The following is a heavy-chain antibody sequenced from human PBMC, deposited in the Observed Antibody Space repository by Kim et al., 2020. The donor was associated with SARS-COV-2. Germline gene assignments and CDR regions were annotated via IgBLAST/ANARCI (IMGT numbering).Heavy chain of an antibody. J-gene: IGHJ4*02. CDR1: GFTFSSYD. V-gene: IGHV3-13*04. D-gene: IGHD3-10*01. Sequence: GGSLRLSCAASGFTFSSYDMHWVRQATGKGLEWVSAIGTAGDTYYPGSVKGRFTISRENAKNSLYLQMNSLRAGDTAVYYCARGYGSGSLHKGFDYWGQGTLVTVSS. CDR2: IGTAGDT. CDR3: ARGYGSGSLHKGFDY.